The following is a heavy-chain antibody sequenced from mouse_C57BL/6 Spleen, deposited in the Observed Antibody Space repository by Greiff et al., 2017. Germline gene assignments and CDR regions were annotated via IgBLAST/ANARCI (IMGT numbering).Heavy chain of an antibody. CDR3: ARNWAGGYDFDY. Sequence: QVQLQQSGPGLVQPSQSLSITCTVSGFSLTSYGVHWVRQSPGKGLEWLGVIWSGGSTDYNAAFISRRSISKDNSKSQVFLKMNSLQADDTAIYYCARNWAGGYDFDYWGQGTTLTVSS. D-gene: IGHD2-2*01. CDR1: GFSLTSYG. V-gene: IGHV2-2*01. J-gene: IGHJ2*01. CDR2: IWSGGST.